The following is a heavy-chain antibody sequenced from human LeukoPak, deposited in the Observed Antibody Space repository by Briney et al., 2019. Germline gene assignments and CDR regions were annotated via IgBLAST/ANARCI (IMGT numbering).Heavy chain of an antibody. CDR3: ARDLSTTGAMVKGDGGYFDY. J-gene: IGHJ4*02. V-gene: IGHV4-34*01. CDR1: GGSFSGYY. Sequence: SETLSLTCAVYGGSFSGYYWSWIRQPPGKGLEWIGEINHSGSTNYNPSLKSRVTISVDTSKNQFSLKLSSVTAADTAVYYCARDLSTTGAMVKGDGGYFDYWGQGTLVTVSS. D-gene: IGHD5-18*01. CDR2: INHSGST.